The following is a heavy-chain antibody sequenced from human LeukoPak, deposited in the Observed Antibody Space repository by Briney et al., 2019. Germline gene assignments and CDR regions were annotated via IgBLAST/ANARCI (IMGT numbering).Heavy chain of an antibody. Sequence: GGSLRLSCAASGFTFSSYAMHWVRQAPGKGLERVANIKQDGSEKYYVDSVKGRFTISRDNAKNSVYLQMNRLRAEDTAVYYCARVGSGTYYNYFDYWGQGTLVTVSS. CDR3: ARVGSGTYYNYFDY. CDR1: GFTFSSYA. V-gene: IGHV3-7*01. D-gene: IGHD3-10*01. J-gene: IGHJ4*02. CDR2: IKQDGSEK.